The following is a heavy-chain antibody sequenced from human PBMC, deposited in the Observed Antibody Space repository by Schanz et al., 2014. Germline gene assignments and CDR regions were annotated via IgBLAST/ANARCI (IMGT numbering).Heavy chain of an antibody. V-gene: IGHV3-33*01. CDR3: ARDSGPYYDKSMDV. CDR1: GFIFSNYG. CDR2: IWSDGSGK. D-gene: IGHD3-9*01. J-gene: IGHJ6*02. Sequence: QVPLVGSGGGVVQPGGSLRLSCAASGFIFSNYGMHWVRQAPGKGLEWVAVIWSDGSGKYYADSVKGRFTISRDSPKNTLYLQMNSLRAEDTALYYCARDSGPYYDKSMDVWGQGTTVAVSS.